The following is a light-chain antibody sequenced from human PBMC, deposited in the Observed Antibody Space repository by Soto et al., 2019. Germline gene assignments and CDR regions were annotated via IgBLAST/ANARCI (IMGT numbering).Light chain of an antibody. CDR1: ENVGTN. CDR2: GSS. CDR3: QQYNNWGLS. J-gene: IGKJ4*01. V-gene: IGKV3D-15*01. Sequence: IVMTQSPATLSVSPGDEVTLSCRASENVGTNLAWYQQKPGQAPRLLIYGSSTRATGIPATFSGSGSGTEFTRTISSLQAEESAIYYCQQYNNWGLSFGGGTKVEIK.